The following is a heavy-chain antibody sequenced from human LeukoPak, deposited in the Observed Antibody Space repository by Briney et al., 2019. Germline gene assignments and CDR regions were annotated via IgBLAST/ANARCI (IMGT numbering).Heavy chain of an antibody. J-gene: IGHJ4*02. V-gene: IGHV3-30*18. CDR3: AKDYCSRSSFYGEY. CDR1: GLTLNNYC. D-gene: IGHD2-2*01. CDR2: ISYDGSNK. Sequence: PGSSLRLLRAVWGLTLNNYCMLGVRQAPARGREGVEVISYDGSNKHYADSVKGRYTISRDNSKNTLYLQMNRLRAEDTAVYYCAKDYCSRSSFYGEYWGQGTLVTVSS.